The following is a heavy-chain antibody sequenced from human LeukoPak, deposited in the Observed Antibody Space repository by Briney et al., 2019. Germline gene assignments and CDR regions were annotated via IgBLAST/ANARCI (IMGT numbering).Heavy chain of an antibody. Sequence: GGSLRLSCAASGFTVSSNYMSWVRQAPGKGLKWVSVIYSGGSTYYADSVKGRFTISRDNSKNTLYLQMNSLRAEDTAVYYCARDRLAYDSSGYYSVYWGQGTLVTVSS. J-gene: IGHJ4*02. V-gene: IGHV3-66*01. D-gene: IGHD3-22*01. CDR1: GFTVSSNY. CDR3: ARDRLAYDSSGYYSVY. CDR2: IYSGGST.